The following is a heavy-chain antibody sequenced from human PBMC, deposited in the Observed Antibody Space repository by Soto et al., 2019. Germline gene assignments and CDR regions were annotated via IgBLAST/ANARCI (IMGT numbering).Heavy chain of an antibody. CDR3: ARDAKLTDVYYFDY. Sequence: SETLSLTCTVSGGSISSSSYYWGWIRQPPGKGLEWIGSIYYSGSTYYNPSLKSRVTISVDTSKNQFSLKLSSVTAADTAVYYCARDAKLTDVYYFDYWGQGTLVTVSS. J-gene: IGHJ4*02. CDR1: GGSISSSSYY. CDR2: IYYSGST. V-gene: IGHV4-39*07. D-gene: IGHD7-27*01.